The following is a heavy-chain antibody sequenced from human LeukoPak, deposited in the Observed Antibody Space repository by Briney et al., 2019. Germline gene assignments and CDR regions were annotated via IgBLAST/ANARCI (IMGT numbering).Heavy chain of an antibody. Sequence: PGRSLRLSCAASGFTFSNYGMHWVRQAPGKGLEWVSVISYGGSHKYYVDSVKGRFTISRDNSKNTLYLQMNSLRAEDTAVYYCAKDLRMGPWGQGTLVTVSS. D-gene: IGHD2-15*01. V-gene: IGHV3-30*18. J-gene: IGHJ5*02. CDR3: AKDLRMGP. CDR2: ISYGGSHK. CDR1: GFTFSNYG.